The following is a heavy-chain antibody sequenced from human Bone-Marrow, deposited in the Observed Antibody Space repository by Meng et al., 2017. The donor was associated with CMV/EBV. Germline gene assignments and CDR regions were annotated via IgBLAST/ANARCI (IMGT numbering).Heavy chain of an antibody. Sequence: SETLSLTCTVSGGSISSSSYYWGWIRQPPGKGLEWIGWIYYSGNTNYNPSLKSRVTISVDTSKNQFSLRMSSVTAGDTAVYYCVREIAGDSRSSDVFDIWGQGTMVTVSS. CDR3: VREIAGDSRSSDVFDI. CDR2: IYYSGNT. CDR1: GGSISSSSYY. J-gene: IGHJ3*02. D-gene: IGHD6-6*01. V-gene: IGHV4-39*07.